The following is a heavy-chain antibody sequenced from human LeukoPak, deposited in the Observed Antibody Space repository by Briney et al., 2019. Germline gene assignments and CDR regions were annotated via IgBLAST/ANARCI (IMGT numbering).Heavy chain of an antibody. CDR3: AKGRSGYYLVFDY. D-gene: IGHD3-22*01. J-gene: IGHJ4*02. CDR1: GFTFSSYA. CDR2: ISGSGGST. V-gene: IGHV3-23*01. Sequence: TGGSLRLSCAVSGFTFSSYAMSWVRQAPGKGLEWVSAISGSGGSTYYADSVKGRFTISRDNSKNTLYLQMNSLRAEDTAVYYCAKGRSGYYLVFDYWGQGTLVTVSS.